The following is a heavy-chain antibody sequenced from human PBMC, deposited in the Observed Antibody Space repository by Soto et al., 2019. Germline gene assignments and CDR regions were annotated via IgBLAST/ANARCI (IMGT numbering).Heavy chain of an antibody. V-gene: IGHV3-33*01. CDR3: ARGGGSGSSFVGYYYYTLDV. J-gene: IGHJ6*02. CDR1: GFTFSTYG. CDR2: IWYDGSNK. Sequence: QVQLVESGGGVGQPGRSLRLSCTASGFTFSTYGMHWVRQAPGKGLEWVTVIWYDGSNKYYADSVKGRFTISRDNSKNTLYLQMNSLRADDTAVYYCARGGGSGSSFVGYYYYTLDVWGQGTTVTVSS. D-gene: IGHD1-26*01.